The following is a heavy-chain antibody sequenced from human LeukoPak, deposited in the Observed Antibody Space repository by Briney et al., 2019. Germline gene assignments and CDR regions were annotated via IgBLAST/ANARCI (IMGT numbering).Heavy chain of an antibody. CDR1: GFTFGDYA. J-gene: IGHJ4*01. Sequence: GGSLRLSCTASGFTFGDYAMSWVRQAPGKGLEWVSTLGGSGITTYYADSVKGRFTISRDNSKNTLYLQMNSLRAEDTAVYYCAKGIYSSGWSYFDYWGHGTLVTVSS. CDR2: LGGSGITT. CDR3: AKGIYSSGWSYFDY. D-gene: IGHD6-19*01. V-gene: IGHV3-23*01.